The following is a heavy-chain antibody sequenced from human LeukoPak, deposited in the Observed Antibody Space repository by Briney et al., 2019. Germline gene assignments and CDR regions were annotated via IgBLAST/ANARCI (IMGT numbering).Heavy chain of an antibody. CDR3: AICHWYSSGCRNDY. V-gene: IGHV3-23*01. Sequence: GGSLRLSCAASGFTFSSYAMSWVRQAPGKWLEWVSAISGSGGSTYYADSVKGRFTISRDNSKNTLYLQMNSLRAEDTAVYYCAICHWYSSGCRNDYWGQGTLVTVSS. CDR2: ISGSGGST. J-gene: IGHJ4*02. CDR1: GFTFSSYA. D-gene: IGHD6-19*01.